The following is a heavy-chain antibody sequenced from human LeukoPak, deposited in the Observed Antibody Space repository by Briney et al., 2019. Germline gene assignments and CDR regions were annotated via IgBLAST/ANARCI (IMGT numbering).Heavy chain of an antibody. Sequence: GGSLRLSCAASGFTFNSYSMHWVRQAPGKGLEWVAVISSDASITYYADSVKGRFTVSRDNSKDTLYLQMNSLRGEDTAVYYCAKDDAWGRYKDWGQGTLVTVSS. CDR1: GFTFNSYS. D-gene: IGHD3-16*01. CDR3: AKDDAWGRYKD. CDR2: ISSDASIT. J-gene: IGHJ1*01. V-gene: IGHV3-30*04.